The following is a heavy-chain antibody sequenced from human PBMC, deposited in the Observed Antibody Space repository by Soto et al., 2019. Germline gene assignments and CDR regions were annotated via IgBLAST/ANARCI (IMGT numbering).Heavy chain of an antibody. J-gene: IGHJ5*02. CDR2: VSRGGTAAYMSEGETT. V-gene: IGHV4-59*01. CDR3: ARDRGGITVASKPLGEWFDP. CDR1: GVSIDNFF. D-gene: IGHD5-12*01. Sequence: QVQLQESGPRLVRPSETLSLTCTVSGVSIDNFFWSWIRQSPGKGLEWIGYVSRGGTAAYMSEGETTNYNHSLESRATISLDLPKNQFSLKLNSVTAADTAVYYCARDRGGITVASKPLGEWFDPWGQGTLVTVSS.